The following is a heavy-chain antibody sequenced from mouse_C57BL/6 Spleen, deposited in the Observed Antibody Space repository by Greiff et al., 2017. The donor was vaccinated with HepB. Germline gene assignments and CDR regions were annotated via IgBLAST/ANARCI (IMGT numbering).Heavy chain of an antibody. CDR2: IYPRSGNT. D-gene: IGHD2-4*01. V-gene: IGHV1-81*01. CDR3: AIYYDYDGPYWYFDV. CDR1: GYTFTSYG. J-gene: IGHJ1*03. Sequence: QVQLQQSGAELARPGASVKLSCKASGYTFTSYGISWVKQRTGQGLEWIGEIYPRSGNTYYNEKFKGKATLTADKSSSTAYMELRSLTSEDSAVYFCAIYYDYDGPYWYFDVWGTGTTVTVSS.